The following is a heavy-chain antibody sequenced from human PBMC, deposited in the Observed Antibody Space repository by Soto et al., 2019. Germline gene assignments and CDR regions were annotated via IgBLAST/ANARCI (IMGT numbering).Heavy chain of an antibody. J-gene: IGHJ6*02. Sequence: QVQLVQSGAEVKKPGSSVKVSCKASGGTFSSYAISWVRQAPGQGLEWMGGIIPIFGTANYAQKFQGRVTITADESTSTAYMELSSLRSEDTAVYYCAREGSGWTYYYYYGMDVWGQGTTVTVSS. V-gene: IGHV1-69*01. CDR2: IIPIFGTA. D-gene: IGHD6-19*01. CDR3: AREGSGWTYYYYYGMDV. CDR1: GGTFSSYA.